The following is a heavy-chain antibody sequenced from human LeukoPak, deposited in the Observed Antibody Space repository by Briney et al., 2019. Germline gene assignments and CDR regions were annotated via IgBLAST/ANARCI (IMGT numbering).Heavy chain of an antibody. CDR2: MYNSVSI. CDR3: ARNSSSGFFDY. D-gene: IGHD6-6*01. V-gene: IGHV4-38-2*01. CDR1: GYSIRNGVY. Sequence: PSETLSLTCVVSGYSIRNGVYWGWIRQSPGKGLEWIASMYNSVSIHYNPSLKSRVTILVDTSKNEFSLKMRSVTAADTAVYYCARNSSSGFFDYWGQGTLATVSS. J-gene: IGHJ4*02.